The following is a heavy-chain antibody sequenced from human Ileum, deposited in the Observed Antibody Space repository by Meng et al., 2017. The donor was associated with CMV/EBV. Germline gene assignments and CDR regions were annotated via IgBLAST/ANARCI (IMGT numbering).Heavy chain of an antibody. J-gene: IGHJ4*02. Sequence: QVQPQGPGPGLVEPSEPLSRTCPLLGGSISTNRAYWGWLRQPPGKGLEWIATVHYTGTTYYNPSLKSPVIISIDTSKNQFSLRLTSVTAADTAVYYCARDRTVGPTPDGSLGAWGQGTLVTVSS. CDR2: VHYTGTT. CDR3: ARDRTVGPTPDGSLGA. V-gene: IGHV4-39*07. CDR1: GGSISTNRAY. D-gene: IGHD1-26*01.